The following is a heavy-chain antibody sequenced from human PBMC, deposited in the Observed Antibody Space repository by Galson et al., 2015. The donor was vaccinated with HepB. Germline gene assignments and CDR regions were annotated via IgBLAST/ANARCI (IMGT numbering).Heavy chain of an antibody. J-gene: IGHJ4*02. CDR2: IRRKGYGGTT. D-gene: IGHD4-23*01. Sequence: SLRLSCAASGFTFGDYAMSWFRQAPGKGLEWVGFIRRKGYGGTTEYAASVKGRFTISRDDSKSIAYLQMNSLKTEDTAVYYCTRHSGNSLFDYWGQGTLVTVSS. CDR3: TRHSGNSLFDY. CDR1: GFTFGDYA. V-gene: IGHV3-49*03.